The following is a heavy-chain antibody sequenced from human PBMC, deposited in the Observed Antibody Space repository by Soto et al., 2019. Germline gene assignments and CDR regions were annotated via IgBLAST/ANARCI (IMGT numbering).Heavy chain of an antibody. Sequence: SETLSLACTVYSGSMYSGGYYWCWLRQHPGKGLEWIGFIYYSGTSYYNPSLQSRVTIVVDPSKNQFSLRLTSVTAADTAVYYCVRSRAVVTRGWSDPWGQGSLLTFSS. J-gene: IGHJ5*02. D-gene: IGHD3-10*01. V-gene: IGHV4-31*03. CDR3: VRSRAVVTRGWSDP. CDR1: SGSMYSGGYY. CDR2: IYYSGTS.